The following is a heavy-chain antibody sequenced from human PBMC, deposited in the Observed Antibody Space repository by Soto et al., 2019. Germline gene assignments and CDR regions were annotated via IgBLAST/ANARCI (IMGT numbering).Heavy chain of an antibody. Sequence: QVQLVQSGAEVKKRGASVKVSCKASGYTFTSYAMHWVRQAPGQRLEWMGWINAGNGNTKYSQKFQGRVTITRDTSASTAYMELSSLRSEDTAVYYCARGHSSGWYGEDYWGQGTLVTVSS. D-gene: IGHD6-19*01. CDR1: GYTFTSYA. V-gene: IGHV1-3*01. CDR3: ARGHSSGWYGEDY. J-gene: IGHJ4*02. CDR2: INAGNGNT.